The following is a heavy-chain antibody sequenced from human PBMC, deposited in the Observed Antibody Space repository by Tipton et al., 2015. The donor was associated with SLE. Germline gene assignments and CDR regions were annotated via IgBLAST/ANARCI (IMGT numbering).Heavy chain of an antibody. CDR2: IYYSEST. V-gene: IGHV4-59*01. Sequence: LRLSCTVSGGSLSNYYWNWIRQPPGKGLEWIGYIYYSESTKYNPSLKSRVTISVDTSKNQFSLKLSSVTAADTAVYYCARGLTRGFGNLPYYYYHMDVWGKGTTVTVSS. CDR3: ARGLTRGFGNLPYYYYHMDV. CDR1: GGSLSNYY. J-gene: IGHJ6*03. D-gene: IGHD3-10*01.